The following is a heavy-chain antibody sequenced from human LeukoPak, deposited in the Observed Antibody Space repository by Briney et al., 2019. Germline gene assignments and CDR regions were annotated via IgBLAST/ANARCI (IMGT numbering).Heavy chain of an antibody. CDR3: AVTRGSGGFDY. Sequence: GGSLRLSCAASGSTFSSYAMHWVRQAPGKGLEWVAVISYDGSNKYYADSVKGRFTISRDNSKNTLYVQMNSLRPDDTAVYYCAVTRGSGGFDYWGQGTLVAVSS. D-gene: IGHD3-10*01. CDR2: ISYDGSNK. J-gene: IGHJ4*02. V-gene: IGHV3-30-3*01. CDR1: GSTFSSYA.